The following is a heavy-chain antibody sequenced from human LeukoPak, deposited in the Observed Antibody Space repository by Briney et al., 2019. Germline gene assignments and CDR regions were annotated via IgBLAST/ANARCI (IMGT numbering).Heavy chain of an antibody. CDR2: IYTSGST. Sequence: SETLSLTCTVSGGSISSYYWSWIRQPAGKGLEWIGRIYTSGSTNYNPSLKSRVTMSVDTSKNQFSLKLSSVTAADTAVYYCARGPHERKDNWFDPWGQGTLVTVSS. CDR1: GGSISSYY. D-gene: IGHD1-1*01. CDR3: ARGPHERKDNWFDP. V-gene: IGHV4-4*07. J-gene: IGHJ5*02.